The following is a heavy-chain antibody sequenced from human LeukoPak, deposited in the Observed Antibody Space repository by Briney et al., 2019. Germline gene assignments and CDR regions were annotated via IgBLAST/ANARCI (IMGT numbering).Heavy chain of an antibody. J-gene: IGHJ5*02. V-gene: IGHV3-23*01. CDR3: AKDGVGLTDYYGSGSFNWFDP. CDR1: GFTFSSYA. CDR2: ISGSGGST. D-gene: IGHD3-10*01. Sequence: GGSLRLSCAASGFTFSSYAMSWVRQAPGKGLEWVSAISGSGGSTYYADSVKGRFTISRDNSKNTLYLQMNSLRAEDTAVYYCAKDGVGLTDYYGSGSFNWFDPWGQGTLVTVSS.